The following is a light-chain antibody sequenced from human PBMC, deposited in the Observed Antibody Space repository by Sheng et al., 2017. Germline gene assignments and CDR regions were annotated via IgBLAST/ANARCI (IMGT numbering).Light chain of an antibody. CDR3: QQYYGAPIT. CDR2: WAS. CDR1: QSVLYSSNNKNY. J-gene: IGKJ5*01. Sequence: DIVMTQSPDSLAVSLGERATINCKSSQSVLYSSNNKNYLAWYQQKPGQPPKLLISWASTRESGVPDRLSGSGSGTDFTLTISSLQTEDVAVYYCQQYYGAPITFGQGTRLEI. V-gene: IGKV4-1*01.